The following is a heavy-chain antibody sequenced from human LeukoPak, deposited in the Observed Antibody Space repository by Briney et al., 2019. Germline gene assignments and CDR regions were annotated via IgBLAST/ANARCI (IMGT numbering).Heavy chain of an antibody. CDR1: GGSISSSSYY. D-gene: IGHD7-27*01. Sequence: SETLSLTCTVSGGSISSSSYYWGWIRQPPGKGLEWIGSIYYSGNTYYNPSLRGRVTISVDTSKNQFSLNLSSVTAADTAVYYCARFVTADGAFDIWGQGTMVTVSS. CDR3: ARFVTADGAFDI. CDR2: IYYSGNT. J-gene: IGHJ3*02. V-gene: IGHV4-39*01.